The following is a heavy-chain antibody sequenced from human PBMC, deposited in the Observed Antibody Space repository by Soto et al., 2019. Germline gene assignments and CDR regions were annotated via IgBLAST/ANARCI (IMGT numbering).Heavy chain of an antibody. CDR2: IYYSGST. J-gene: IGHJ3*02. CDR3: ATSTLRYDYVWGSYRPRDAFDI. V-gene: IGHV4-59*01. D-gene: IGHD3-16*02. CDR1: GGSISSYY. Sequence: QVQLQESGPGLVKPSETLSLTCTVSGGSISSYYWSWIRQPPGKGLEWIGYIYYSGSTNYNPSLKSRVTISVDTSKNQFSLKLSSVTAADTAVYYCATSTLRYDYVWGSYRPRDAFDIWGQGTMVTVSS.